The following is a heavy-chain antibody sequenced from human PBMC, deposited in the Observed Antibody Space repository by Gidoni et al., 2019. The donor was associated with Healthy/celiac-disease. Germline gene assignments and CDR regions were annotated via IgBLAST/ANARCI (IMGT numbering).Heavy chain of an antibody. CDR2: MNPNSGNT. CDR3: ARGRGWQWLGPPTTDP. J-gene: IGHJ5*02. Sequence: QVQLVQSGAEVKKPGASVKVSCKASGYTFTSYDINWVRQATGQGLAWMGWMNPNSGNTGYAQKFQGRVTMTRNTSISTAYMELSSLRSEDTAVYYCARGRGWQWLGPPTTDPWGQGTLVTVSS. D-gene: IGHD6-19*01. V-gene: IGHV1-8*01. CDR1: GYTFTSYD.